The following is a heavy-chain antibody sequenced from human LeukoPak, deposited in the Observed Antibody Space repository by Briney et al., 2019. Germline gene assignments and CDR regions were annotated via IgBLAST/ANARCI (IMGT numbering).Heavy chain of an antibody. CDR1: DYTFTSYG. V-gene: IGHV1-18*01. D-gene: IGHD6-13*01. J-gene: IGHJ4*02. CDR3: ARGLAAAATHSFDY. CDR2: ISAYNGNT. Sequence: ASVKVSCKGSDYTFTSYGISWVRQAPGQGLEWMGWISAYNGNTNYAQKLQGRVTMTTDTSTSTAYMELRSLRSDDTAVYYCARGLAAAATHSFDYWGQGTLVTVSS.